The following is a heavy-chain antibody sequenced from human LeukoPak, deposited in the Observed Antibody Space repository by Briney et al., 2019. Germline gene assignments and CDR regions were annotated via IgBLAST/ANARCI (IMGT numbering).Heavy chain of an antibody. J-gene: IGHJ4*02. V-gene: IGHV1-69*02. CDR1: LGTFSSYT. CDR2: IIAILGIA. CDR3: ARKPGYH. D-gene: IGHD6-13*01. Sequence: SVKVSSKASLGTFSSYTISWVRQTPGQGLEWMGRIIAILGIANYARKFQGRVTITADKSTSTAYMELSSLRSEDTAVYYCARKPGYHWGQGTLVTVSS.